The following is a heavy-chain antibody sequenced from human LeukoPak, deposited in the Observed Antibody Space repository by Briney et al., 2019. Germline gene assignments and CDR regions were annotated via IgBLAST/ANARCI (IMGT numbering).Heavy chain of an antibody. Sequence: SVKVSCKASGGTFSSYAISWVRQAPGQGLEWMGGIIPIFGTANYAQKFQGRVTITADKSTSTAYMELSSLRSEDTAVYYCATRSSSSSSSCFDYWGQGSLVTVSS. J-gene: IGHJ4*02. D-gene: IGHD6-6*01. CDR3: ATRSSSSSSSCFDY. CDR1: GGTFSSYA. V-gene: IGHV1-69*06. CDR2: IIPIFGTA.